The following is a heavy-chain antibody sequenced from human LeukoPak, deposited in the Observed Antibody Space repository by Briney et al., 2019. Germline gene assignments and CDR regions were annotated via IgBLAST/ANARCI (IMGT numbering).Heavy chain of an antibody. V-gene: IGHV4-34*01. D-gene: IGHD6-19*01. CDR1: GGSFSGYY. CDR2: INHSGST. CDR3: VRERADSGWYASSWFDP. J-gene: IGHJ5*02. Sequence: KTSETLSLTCTVYGGSFSGYYWSWIRQPPGEGLEWIGEINHSGSTNYNPSLKSRVTISVDTSKNQFSLKLSSVTAADTAVYYCVRERADSGWYASSWFDPWGQGTLVTVSA.